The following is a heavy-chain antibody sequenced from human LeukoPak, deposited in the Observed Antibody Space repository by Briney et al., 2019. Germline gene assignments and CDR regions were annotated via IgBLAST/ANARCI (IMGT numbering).Heavy chain of an antibody. CDR2: IYYSGST. CDR3: ARIVKSSRGYSYGPPWYFDL. CDR1: GGSISSSSYY. D-gene: IGHD5-18*01. V-gene: IGHV4-39*07. J-gene: IGHJ2*01. Sequence: PSETLSLTCTASGGSISSSSYYWGWIRQPPGKGLEWIGSIYYSGSTYYNPSLKSRVTISVDTSKNQFSLKLSSVTAADTAVYYCARIVKSSRGYSYGPPWYFDLWGRGTLVTVSS.